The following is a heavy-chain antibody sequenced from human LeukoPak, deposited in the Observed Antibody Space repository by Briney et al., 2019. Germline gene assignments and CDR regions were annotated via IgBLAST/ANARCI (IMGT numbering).Heavy chain of an antibody. D-gene: IGHD2-2*02. CDR3: AKRGTSGIVVVPAAIVGGFDY. CDR2: ISGSGGST. CDR1: GFTFSSYA. V-gene: IGHV3-23*01. Sequence: GGSLRLSCAASGFTFSSYAMSWVSQAPGKGLEWVSAISGSGGSTYYADSVKGRFTISRDNSKNTLYLQMNSLRAEDTAVYYCAKRGTSGIVVVPAAIVGGFDYWGQGTLVTVSS. J-gene: IGHJ4*02.